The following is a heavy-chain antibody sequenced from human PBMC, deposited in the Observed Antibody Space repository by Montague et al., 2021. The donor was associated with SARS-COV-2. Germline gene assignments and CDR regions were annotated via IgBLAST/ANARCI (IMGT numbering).Heavy chain of an antibody. D-gene: IGHD3-10*01. V-gene: IGHV4-39*02. Sequence: SETLSLTCSVSSGSIISSGYNWGWVRQPPGKELEWIGNIYDSGTTYYNPSLQSRGTIAVDTSKTHLSLRLSSVTAADTAVYFCARGMIRGVTTPFDYWGQGTQVTVSS. CDR2: IYDSGTT. CDR3: ARGMIRGVTTPFDY. CDR1: SGSIISSGYN. J-gene: IGHJ4*02.